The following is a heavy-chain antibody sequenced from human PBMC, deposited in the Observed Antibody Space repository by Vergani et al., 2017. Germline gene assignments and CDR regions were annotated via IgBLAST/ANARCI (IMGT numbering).Heavy chain of an antibody. Sequence: VQLVESGGGLVKPGGSLRLSCAASGFTFSSYGMHWVRQAPGKGLEWVAVISYDGSNKYYADSVKGRFTISRDNSKNTLYLQMNSLRAEDTAVYYCAKFHYGSGSYYTYYYYGMDVWGQGTTVTVSS. J-gene: IGHJ6*02. CDR3: AKFHYGSGSYYTYYYYGMDV. D-gene: IGHD3-10*01. CDR1: GFTFSSYG. V-gene: IGHV3-30*18. CDR2: ISYDGSNK.